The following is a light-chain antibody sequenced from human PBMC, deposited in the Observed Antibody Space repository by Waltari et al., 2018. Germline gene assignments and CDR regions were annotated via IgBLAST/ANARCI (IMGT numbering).Light chain of an antibody. CDR2: EVK. Sequence: QSVLTQPPSVSAAPGQKVTIPCSGRSSNIWIHYVSCYQIFPVTSPKLTIYEVKKRHSGIPDRFSASKSGTSSTLGIAGLQTGDEAEYYCGVWDDSLTSEVFGTGTKVAVL. J-gene: IGLJ1*01. CDR3: GVWDDSLTSEV. V-gene: IGLV1-51*02. CDR1: SSNIWIHY.